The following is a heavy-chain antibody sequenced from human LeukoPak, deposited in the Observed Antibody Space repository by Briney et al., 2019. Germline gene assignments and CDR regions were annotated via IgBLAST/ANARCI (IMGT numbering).Heavy chain of an antibody. V-gene: IGHV3-30*04. D-gene: IGHD2-2*01. CDR3: AREVVVVPAATGRPYFDY. J-gene: IGHJ4*02. CDR2: ISYDGSNK. CDR1: GFTFSSYA. Sequence: GGSLRLSCAASGFTFSSYAMHWVRQAPGKGLEWVAVISYDGSNKYYADSVKGRFTISRDNSKNTLYLQMNSLRAEDTAVYYCAREVVVVPAATGRPYFDYWGQGALVTVSS.